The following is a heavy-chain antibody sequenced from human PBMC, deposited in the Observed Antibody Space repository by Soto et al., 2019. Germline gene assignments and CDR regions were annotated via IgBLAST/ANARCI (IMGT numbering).Heavy chain of an antibody. J-gene: IGHJ5*02. CDR2: ILYDGKNK. Sequence: QVQLVESGGGVVQPGRSLRLSCAASGFAFSTYAMHWVRKAPGKGLEWAAIILYDGKNKYYADSVKGRFTISRDNSKNTLYLQIDNLRAEDTAMYYCARGNKTFDPWGPGTQVTVSS. CDR1: GFAFSTYA. CDR3: ARGNKTFDP. V-gene: IGHV3-33*01.